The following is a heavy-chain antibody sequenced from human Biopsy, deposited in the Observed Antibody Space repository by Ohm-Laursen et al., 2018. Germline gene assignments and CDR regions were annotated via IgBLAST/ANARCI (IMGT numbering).Heavy chain of an antibody. CDR1: GGSFSGYD. CDR2: FSHTGTT. CDR3: ARGPYGDNAGAFDV. J-gene: IGHJ3*01. Sequence: SDTLSLTCTVDGGSFSGYDWTWICQPPGKGLEWVGEFSHTGTTIYNPSLESRLTISVDKSKNHFSLRLTSVTAADTATYFCARGPYGDNAGAFDVWGQGTVVTVSS. D-gene: IGHD4/OR15-4a*01. V-gene: IGHV4-34*01.